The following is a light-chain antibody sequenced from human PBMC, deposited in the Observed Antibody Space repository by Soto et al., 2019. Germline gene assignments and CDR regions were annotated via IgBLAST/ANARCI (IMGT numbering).Light chain of an antibody. CDR3: SSYTSSSTVV. Sequence: QSALTQPASVSGSPGQSITISCTGTSSDVGGYNYVSWYQQHPGKAPKLMINDVSNRPSGVSNRLSGSKSGNTASLTISGLQAEDEADYYCSSYTSSSTVVFGGGTKLTVL. CDR2: DVS. CDR1: SSDVGGYNY. J-gene: IGLJ2*01. V-gene: IGLV2-14*01.